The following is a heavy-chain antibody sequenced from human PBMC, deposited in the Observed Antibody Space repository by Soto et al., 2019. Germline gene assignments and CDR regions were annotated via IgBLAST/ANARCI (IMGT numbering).Heavy chain of an antibody. V-gene: IGHV4-59*01. CDR2: IYYSGST. CDR3: ARENGDGYNYVAFDI. D-gene: IGHD5-12*01. CDR1: GGSISSYY. Sequence: SETLSLTCTVSGGSISSYYLSWIRQPPGKGLEWIGYIYYSGSTNYNPSLKSRVTISVDTSKNQFSLKLSSVTAADTAVYYCARENGDGYNYVAFDIWGQGTMVTV. J-gene: IGHJ3*02.